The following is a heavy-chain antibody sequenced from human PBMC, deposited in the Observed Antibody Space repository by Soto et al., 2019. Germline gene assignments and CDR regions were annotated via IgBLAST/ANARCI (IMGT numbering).Heavy chain of an antibody. CDR1: GYTFTSYG. Sequence: SVKVSFKASGYTFTSYGISWVRQAPGQGLEWMGWISAYNGNTNYAQKLQGRVTMTTDTSTSTAYMELRSLRSDDTAVYYCARGTYDFWSDPFDYWGQGTLVTVSS. J-gene: IGHJ4*02. CDR3: ARGTYDFWSDPFDY. D-gene: IGHD3-3*01. CDR2: ISAYNGNT. V-gene: IGHV1-18*01.